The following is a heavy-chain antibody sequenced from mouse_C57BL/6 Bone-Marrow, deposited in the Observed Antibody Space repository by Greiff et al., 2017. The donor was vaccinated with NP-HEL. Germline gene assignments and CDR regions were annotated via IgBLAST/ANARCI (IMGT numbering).Heavy chain of an antibody. D-gene: IGHD1-1*01. J-gene: IGHJ3*01. CDR1: GFTFSDYY. CDR3: ARHGSFAY. Sequence: DVQLVESGGGLVQPGGSLKLSCAASGFTFSDYYMYWVRQTPEKRLEWVAYISNGGGSTYYPDTVKGRFTISRDNAKNTLYLQMSRLKSEDTAMYYCARHGSFAYWGQGTLVTVSA. CDR2: ISNGGGST. V-gene: IGHV5-12*01.